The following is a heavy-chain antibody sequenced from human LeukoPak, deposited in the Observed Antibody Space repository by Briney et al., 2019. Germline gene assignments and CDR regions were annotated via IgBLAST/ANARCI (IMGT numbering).Heavy chain of an antibody. J-gene: IGHJ5*02. CDR1: GGSISSSSYY. Sequence: SETLPLTCTVSGGSISSSSYYWGWIRQPPGKGLEWIGYIYYSGSTYYNPSLKSRVTISVDTSKNQFSLKLSSVTAADTAVYYCARATVTTRFDPWGQGTLVTVSS. V-gene: IGHV4-30-4*08. D-gene: IGHD4-17*01. CDR2: IYYSGST. CDR3: ARATVTTRFDP.